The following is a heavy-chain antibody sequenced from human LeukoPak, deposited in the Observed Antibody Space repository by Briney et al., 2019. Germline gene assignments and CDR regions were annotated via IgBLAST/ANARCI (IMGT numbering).Heavy chain of an antibody. CDR2: IIPILGIA. CDR1: GGTFSSYA. CDR3: ARVDQGAAAAPARV. V-gene: IGHV1-69*04. D-gene: IGHD6-13*01. J-gene: IGHJ4*02. Sequence: SVKVSCKASGGTFSSYAISWVRQAPGQGLEWMGRIIPILGIANYAQKFQGRVTITADKSTSTAYMELSSLRSEDTAVYYCARVDQGAAAAPARVWGQGTLVTVSS.